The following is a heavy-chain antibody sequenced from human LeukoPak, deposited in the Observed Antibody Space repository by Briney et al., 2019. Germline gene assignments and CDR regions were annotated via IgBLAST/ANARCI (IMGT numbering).Heavy chain of an antibody. CDR3: ARDLGGSSSWYPSYGMDV. CDR1: GFTVSSNY. Sequence: GGSLRLSCAASGFTVSSNYMSWVRQAPGKGLEWVSVIYSGGSTYYADSVKGRFTISRDNSKNTLYLQMNSLRAEDTAVYYCARDLGGSSSWYPSYGMDVWGQGTTVTVSS. J-gene: IGHJ6*02. D-gene: IGHD6-13*01. V-gene: IGHV3-53*01. CDR2: IYSGGST.